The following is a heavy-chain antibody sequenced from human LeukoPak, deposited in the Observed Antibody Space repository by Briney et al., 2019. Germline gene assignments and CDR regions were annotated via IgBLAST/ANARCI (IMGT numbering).Heavy chain of an antibody. J-gene: IGHJ4*02. D-gene: IGHD2-2*01. CDR2: INYSGST. V-gene: IGHV4-31*03. CDR3: ARDDLGVPAASV. CDR1: GGSISSGGYY. Sequence: SETLSLTCTVSGGSISSGGYYWSWIRQHPGKGLEWIGYINYSGSTYYNPSLKSRVTISVDTSKNQFSLKLSSVTAADTAVYDCARDDLGVPAASVWGQGTLVTVSS.